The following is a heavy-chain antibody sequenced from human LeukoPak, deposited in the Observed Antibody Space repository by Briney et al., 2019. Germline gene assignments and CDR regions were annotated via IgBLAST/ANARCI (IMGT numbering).Heavy chain of an antibody. D-gene: IGHD6-13*01. J-gene: IGHJ4*02. V-gene: IGHV3-21*01. CDR3: GRERVVAAVVPFGY. Sequence: GGSLRLSCAASGFSFSSYSMNWVRQAPGKGLEWVSSISSSSSYIYYADSVKGRFTISRDNAKNSLYLQMNSLRAEDTAVYCRGRERVVAAVVPFGYWGQGTLVTDSS. CDR1: GFSFSSYS. CDR2: ISSSSSYI.